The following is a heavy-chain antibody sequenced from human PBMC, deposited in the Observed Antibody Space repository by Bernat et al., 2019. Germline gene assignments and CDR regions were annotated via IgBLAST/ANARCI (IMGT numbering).Heavy chain of an antibody. V-gene: IGHV4-31*03. CDR2: IYYSGTT. CDR3: ARESSPMISWFDP. CDR1: GGSISSGGYY. D-gene: IGHD3-16*01. Sequence: QVQLQESGPGLVQPSQTLSLTCTVSGGSISSGGYYWSWIRQHPGKGLEWIGYIYYSGTTYYNPSLRSRVTISVDTSKNQFSLKLYSVTAADTAVYYCARESSPMISWFDPWGQGALVTVSS. J-gene: IGHJ5*02.